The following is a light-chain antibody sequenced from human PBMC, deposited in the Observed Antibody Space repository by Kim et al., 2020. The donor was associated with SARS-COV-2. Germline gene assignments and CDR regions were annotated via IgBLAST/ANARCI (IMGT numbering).Light chain of an antibody. V-gene: IGKV1-39*01. J-gene: IGKJ2*01. CDR3: QQTSIAPYS. CDR2: TAS. Sequence: DIQMTQSPSPLSASVGDRVTITCRASQSVSNYLSWYQQIPGKAPKLLIYTASSLQSGVPSRFSGSGSGTDFTLTISSLQPEDFATYYCQQTSIAPYSFDLGTKLQI. CDR1: QSVSNY.